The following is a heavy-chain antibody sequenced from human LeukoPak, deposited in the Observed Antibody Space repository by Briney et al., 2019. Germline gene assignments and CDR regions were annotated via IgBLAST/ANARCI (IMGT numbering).Heavy chain of an antibody. CDR3: ARDRSSYEYYFDY. Sequence: GESLKISCAASGFTFSNYAMHWVRQAPGKGLEWVAVISYDGSNKYYADSVKGRFTISRDNSKNTVYLQMNSLRAEDTAVYYCARDRSSYEYYFDYWGQGTLVTVSS. CDR1: GFTFSNYA. J-gene: IGHJ4*02. V-gene: IGHV3-30-3*01. CDR2: ISYDGSNK. D-gene: IGHD5-12*01.